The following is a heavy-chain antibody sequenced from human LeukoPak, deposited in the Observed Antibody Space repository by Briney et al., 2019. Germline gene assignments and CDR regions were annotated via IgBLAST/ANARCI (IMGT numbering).Heavy chain of an antibody. Sequence: SETLSLTCTVSGGSISSYYWSWIRQPPGKGLEWIGYIYYSGSTNYNPSLKSRVTISVDTSKNQFSLKLSSVTAADTAVYYCARHRESYYFDYWGQGTLVTVSS. CDR3: ARHRESYYFDY. CDR1: GGSISSYY. V-gene: IGHV4-59*08. J-gene: IGHJ4*02. D-gene: IGHD1-26*01. CDR2: IYYSGST.